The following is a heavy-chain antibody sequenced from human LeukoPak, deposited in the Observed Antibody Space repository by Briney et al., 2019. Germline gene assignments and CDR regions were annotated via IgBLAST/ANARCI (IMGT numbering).Heavy chain of an antibody. CDR2: IIPIFGTA. D-gene: IGHD6-19*01. CDR1: VGTSSSYA. Sequence: SVKVSCKASVGTSSSYAISWVRQAPGQGLEWMGGIIPIFGTANYAQKFQGRVTITADKSTSTAYMELSSLRSEDTAVYYCARVGRESSGPFDYWGQGTLVTVSS. V-gene: IGHV1-69*06. CDR3: ARVGRESSGPFDY. J-gene: IGHJ4*02.